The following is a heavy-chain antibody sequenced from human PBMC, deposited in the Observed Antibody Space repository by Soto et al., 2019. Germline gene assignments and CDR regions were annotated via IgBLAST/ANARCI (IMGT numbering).Heavy chain of an antibody. V-gene: IGHV3-21*06. J-gene: IGHJ5*01. CDR2: ITNRGTHT. CDR3: ARAHEVAWFDS. CDR1: GFSFSSYT. D-gene: IGHD2-15*01. Sequence: SLRLSCTSSGFSFSSYTMNWVRQAPGKGLQWVASITNRGTHTYSADSVKGRFTISRDNDKNSLYLQMNNLRAEDTATYYCARAHEVAWFDSWGLGTLVTVSS.